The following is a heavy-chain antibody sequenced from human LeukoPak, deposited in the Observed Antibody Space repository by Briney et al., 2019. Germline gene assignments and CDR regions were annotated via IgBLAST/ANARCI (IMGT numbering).Heavy chain of an antibody. CDR1: GDSINSLDL. Sequence: SGTLSLTCTVSGDSINSLDLWSWVRQPPGKGLEWIGEMYLSGTTHSNPSVKSRVTISIDKSKNQFFLNLSSVTAADTAVYYCAGLVGRYSSGLYYYYFDYWGQGTLATVSS. V-gene: IGHV4-4*02. J-gene: IGHJ4*02. CDR2: MYLSGTT. D-gene: IGHD3-22*01. CDR3: AGLVGRYSSGLYYYYFDY.